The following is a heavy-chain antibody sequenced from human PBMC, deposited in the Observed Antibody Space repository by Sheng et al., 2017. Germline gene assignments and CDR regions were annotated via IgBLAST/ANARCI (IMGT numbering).Heavy chain of an antibody. V-gene: IGHV4-34*01. CDR1: GSFSGYY. J-gene: IGHJ5*02. CDR2: INDSGST. Sequence: QVRLQEWGAGLLKPSETLSPHVRCLCGSFSGYYWSWVRQTPGKGLEWIGEINDSGSTSYNPSLESRVTVSVDASERQXSLKVTSLTAADTAVYYCARVKFAANVRDWFDTWGQGILVTVSS. D-gene: IGHD3-10*02. CDR3: ARVKFAANVRDWFDT.